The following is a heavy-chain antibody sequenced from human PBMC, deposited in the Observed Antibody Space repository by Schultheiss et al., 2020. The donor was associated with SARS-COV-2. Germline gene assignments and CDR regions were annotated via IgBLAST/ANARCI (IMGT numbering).Heavy chain of an antibody. Sequence: ASVKVSCKASGYTFTSYGISWVRQAPGQGLEWMGWISAYNGNTNYAQKLQGRVTMTRNTSISTAYMELSSLRSEDTAVYYCARAIYYYDSSGCGAFDIWGQGTMVTVSS. CDR3: ARAIYYYDSSGCGAFDI. CDR2: ISAYNGNT. CDR1: GYTFTSYG. J-gene: IGHJ3*02. V-gene: IGHV1-18*01. D-gene: IGHD3-22*01.